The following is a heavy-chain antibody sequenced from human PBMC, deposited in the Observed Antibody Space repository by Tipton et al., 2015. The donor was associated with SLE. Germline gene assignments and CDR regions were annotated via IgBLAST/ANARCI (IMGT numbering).Heavy chain of an antibody. CDR2: IYYSGST. D-gene: IGHD4-17*01. J-gene: IGHJ3*02. V-gene: IGHV4-31*03. CDR1: GGSISSSSYF. CDR3: ARDRRGGYGDSRGGAFDI. Sequence: TLSLTCTVSGGSISSSSYFWGWIRQHPGKGLEWIGYIYYSGSTYYNPSLKSRVTISVDTSKNQFSLKLSSVTAADTAVYYCARDRRGGYGDSRGGAFDIWGQGTMVTVSS.